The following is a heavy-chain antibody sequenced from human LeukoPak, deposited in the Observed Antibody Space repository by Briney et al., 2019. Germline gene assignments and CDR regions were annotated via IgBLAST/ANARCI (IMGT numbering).Heavy chain of an antibody. J-gene: IGHJ4*02. V-gene: IGHV3-21*01. CDR2: ISSSSSYI. Sequence: KPGGSLRLSCAASGFTFSSYSMNWVRQAPGKGLEWVSYISSSSSYIYYADSVKGRFTISRDNAKNSLYLQMNSLRAEDTAVYYCARDPSVLRYFDWFPKYYFDYWGQGTLVTVSS. CDR3: ARDPSVLRYFDWFPKYYFDY. D-gene: IGHD3-9*01. CDR1: GFTFSSYS.